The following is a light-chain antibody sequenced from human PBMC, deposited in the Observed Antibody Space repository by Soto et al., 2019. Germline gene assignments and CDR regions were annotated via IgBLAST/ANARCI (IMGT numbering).Light chain of an antibody. CDR1: QSVLYSSNNKNN. V-gene: IGKV4-1*01. CDR3: QQYYSTPPYT. CDR2: WAS. J-gene: IGKJ2*01. Sequence: DIVMTQSPDFLAVSLGERATINCKSSQSVLYSSNNKNNLAWYRQKPGQPPKLLIYWASIRESGVPDRISGSGSGTDFTLTISSLQAEDVAVYYCQQYYSTPPYTFGQGTKLEIK.